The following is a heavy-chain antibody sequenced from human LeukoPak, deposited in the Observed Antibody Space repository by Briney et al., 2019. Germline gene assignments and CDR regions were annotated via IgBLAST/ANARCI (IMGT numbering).Heavy chain of an antibody. Sequence: PGGSLRLSCAASGFTFDDYTMHWVRQAPGKGLEWVSLISWDGGSTYYADSVKGRFTISRDNSKNSLYLQMNSLRAEDTAVYYCARDPYHYASENWGQGTLVTVSS. D-gene: IGHD3-10*01. V-gene: IGHV3-43*01. J-gene: IGHJ4*02. CDR2: ISWDGGST. CDR1: GFTFDDYT. CDR3: ARDPYHYASEN.